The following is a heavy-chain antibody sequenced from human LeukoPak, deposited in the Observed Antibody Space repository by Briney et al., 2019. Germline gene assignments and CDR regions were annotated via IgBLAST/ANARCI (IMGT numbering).Heavy chain of an antibody. CDR1: GGSFSGYY. CDR2: INHSGST. J-gene: IGHJ4*02. Sequence: SETLSLTCAVYGGSFSGYYWSWIRQPPGKGLEWIGEINHSGSTNYNPSLKSRVTISVDTSKNQFSLKLSSVTAADTAVYYCARAVVPAAREVYYFDYWGQGTLVTVSS. V-gene: IGHV4-34*01. CDR3: ARAVVPAAREVYYFDY. D-gene: IGHD2-2*01.